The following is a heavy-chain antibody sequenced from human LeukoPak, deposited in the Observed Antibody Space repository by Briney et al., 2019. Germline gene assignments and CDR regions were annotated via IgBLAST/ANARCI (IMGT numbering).Heavy chain of an antibody. CDR1: GFTFSSHA. D-gene: IGHD1-26*01. Sequence: PGGSLRLSCAASGFTFSSHAMTWVRQAPGQGLLEWVSTISGDSGNTYYADSVKGRFTISRDNSKNTLFLQMTSLRTEDTAVYYCAKDLDPMVGAMDYWGPGTLVTVSS. V-gene: IGHV3-23*01. CDR2: ISGDSGNT. CDR3: AKDLDPMVGAMDY. J-gene: IGHJ4*02.